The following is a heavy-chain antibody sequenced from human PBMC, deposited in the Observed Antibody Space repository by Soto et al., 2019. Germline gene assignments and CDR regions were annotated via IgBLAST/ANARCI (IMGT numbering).Heavy chain of an antibody. CDR3: ARDDFWSGYKREVGVY. V-gene: IGHV3-21*01. CDR2: ISSSSSYI. CDR1: GFTFSSYS. D-gene: IGHD3-3*01. J-gene: IGHJ4*02. Sequence: ESGGGLVKPGGSLRLSCAASGFTFSSYSMNWVRQAPGKGLEWVSSISSSSSYIYYADSVKGRFTISRDNAKNSLYLQMNSLRAEDTAVYYCARDDFWSGYKREVGVYWGQGTLVTVSS.